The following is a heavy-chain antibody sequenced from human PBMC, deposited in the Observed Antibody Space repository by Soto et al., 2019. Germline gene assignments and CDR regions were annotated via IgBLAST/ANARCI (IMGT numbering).Heavy chain of an antibody. CDR3: ARERPPRIIVATKNNWFDP. J-gene: IGHJ5*02. V-gene: IGHV4-34*01. Sequence: SETLSLTCAVYGGSFSGYYWSWFRQPPGKGLEWIGEINHSGSTNYNPSLKSRVTISVDTSKNQFSLKLSSVTAADTAVYYCARERPPRIIVATKNNWFDPWGQGTLVTVS. CDR2: INHSGST. CDR1: GGSFSGYY. D-gene: IGHD5-12*01.